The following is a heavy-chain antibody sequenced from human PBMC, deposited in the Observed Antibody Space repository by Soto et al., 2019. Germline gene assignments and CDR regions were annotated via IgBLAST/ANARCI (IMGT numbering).Heavy chain of an antibody. J-gene: IGHJ6*03. CDR1: GGTFSSYT. V-gene: IGHV1-69*02. D-gene: IGHD4-17*01. Sequence: EASVKVSCTASGGTFSSYTISWVRQAPGQGLEWMGRIIPILGIANYAQKFQGRVTITADKSTSTAYMELSSLRSEDTAVYYCARGPVTTHLLYYMDVWGKGTTVTVSS. CDR2: IIPILGIA. CDR3: ARGPVTTHLLYYMDV.